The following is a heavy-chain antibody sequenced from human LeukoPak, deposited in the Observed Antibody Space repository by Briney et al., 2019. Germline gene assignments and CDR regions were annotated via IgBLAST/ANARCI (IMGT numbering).Heavy chain of an antibody. CDR1: GGSISSYY. Sequence: SETLSLTCTVAGGSISSYYWSWIRQPPGKGLEWIGYIYYSGSTNYNPSLKSRVTISVDTSKNQFSLKLSSVTAADTAVYYCARDSYQGWPDAFDIWGQGTMVTVSS. CDR2: IYYSGST. D-gene: IGHD5-24*01. CDR3: ARDSYQGWPDAFDI. J-gene: IGHJ3*02. V-gene: IGHV4-59*01.